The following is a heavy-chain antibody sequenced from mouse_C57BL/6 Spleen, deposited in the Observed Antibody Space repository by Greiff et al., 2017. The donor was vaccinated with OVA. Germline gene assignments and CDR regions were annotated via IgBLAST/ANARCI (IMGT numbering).Heavy chain of an antibody. CDR3: AKGENTVVDWYFDD. V-gene: IGHV1-78*01. Sequence: VQLLESDAGLVKPGASVKISCKASGYTFTDHAISWMKQRPEQGLEWIGYINPSGGSTKYNEKIKGKVTLTEDKSSSTAYMQLNSLTSEDSAVYIWAKGENTVVDWYFDDWGTGTTVTVSS. J-gene: IGHJ1*03. CDR1: GYTFTDHA. D-gene: IGHD1-1*01. CDR2: INPSGGST.